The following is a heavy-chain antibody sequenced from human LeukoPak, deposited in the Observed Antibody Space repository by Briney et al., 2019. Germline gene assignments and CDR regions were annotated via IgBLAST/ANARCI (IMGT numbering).Heavy chain of an antibody. V-gene: IGHV1-18*01. Sequence: ASVNVSFMASVYTFTSYGITWVRQAPGQGLEWMGWISAYNGNTDYAQKLQGRVTMTTDTSTSTAYMEVRSLRSDDTAVYYCARGQFGDPSFDYWGQGTLVTVSS. CDR3: ARGQFGDPSFDY. J-gene: IGHJ4*02. D-gene: IGHD3-10*01. CDR2: ISAYNGNT. CDR1: VYTFTSYG.